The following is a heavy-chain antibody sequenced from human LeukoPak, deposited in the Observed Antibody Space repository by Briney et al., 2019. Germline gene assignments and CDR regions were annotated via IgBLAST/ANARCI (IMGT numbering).Heavy chain of an antibody. J-gene: IGHJ4*02. CDR2: IKQDGSEK. CDR1: GFTVSNAW. CDR3: ARDGDYYDSSGYYDY. Sequence: PGGSLRLSCVVSGFTVSNAWMSWVRQAPGKGLEWVANIKQDGSEKYYVDSVKGRFTISRDNAKNSLYLQMNSLRAEDTAAYYCARDGDYYDSSGYYDYWGQGTLVTVSS. V-gene: IGHV3-7*01. D-gene: IGHD3-22*01.